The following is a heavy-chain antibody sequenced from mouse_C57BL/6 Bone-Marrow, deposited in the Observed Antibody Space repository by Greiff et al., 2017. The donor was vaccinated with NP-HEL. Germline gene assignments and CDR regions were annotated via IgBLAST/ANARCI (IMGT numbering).Heavy chain of an antibody. D-gene: IGHD1-1*01. CDR2: FHPYNDDT. J-gene: IGHJ4*01. CDR1: GYTFTTYP. CDR3: ARRSNFDYAMDY. Sequence: VKLMESGAELVKPGASVKMSCKASGYTFTTYPIEWMKQSHGKCLEWIGNFHPYNDDTKYNEKFKGKATLTVEKSSSTVYLDLSRLTSDDAAVYYWARRSNFDYAMDYWGQGTSVTGSS. V-gene: IGHV1-47*01.